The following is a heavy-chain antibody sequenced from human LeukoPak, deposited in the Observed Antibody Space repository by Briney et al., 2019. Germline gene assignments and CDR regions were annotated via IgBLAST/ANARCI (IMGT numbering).Heavy chain of an antibody. D-gene: IGHD5-12*01. V-gene: IGHV3-7*01. J-gene: IGHJ4*02. CDR2: IKQDGNDK. CDR1: GFTFTTHW. Sequence: PGGSLRLSCAASGFTFTTHWMSWVRQAPGKGLEWVANIKQDGNDKHYLESVKGRFTISRDNAKNSLYLQMNSLRAEDTAVYYCARAGGLRQGAYYFDYWGQGTLVTVSS. CDR3: ARAGGLRQGAYYFDY.